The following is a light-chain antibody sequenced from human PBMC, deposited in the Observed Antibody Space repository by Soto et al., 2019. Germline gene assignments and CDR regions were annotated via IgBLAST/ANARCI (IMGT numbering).Light chain of an antibody. CDR1: QSVRSTY. V-gene: IGKV3-20*01. CDR2: GAS. CDR3: QQFSGSVT. Sequence: EVVLTQSPGTLSLSPGERATLSCRASQSVRSTYLGWYQQKPGQAPRLLIYGASKRKSGVPDSCSGGGSGTDFTLTISSLQPEDFAVYYCQQFSGSVTFGVGTKVDIK. J-gene: IGKJ4*01.